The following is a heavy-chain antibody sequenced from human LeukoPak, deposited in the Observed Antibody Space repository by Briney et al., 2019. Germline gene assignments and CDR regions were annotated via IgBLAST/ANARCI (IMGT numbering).Heavy chain of an antibody. D-gene: IGHD2-8*01. V-gene: IGHV3-30*18. Sequence: QSGGSLRLSCAASGFTFSSYGMHWVRQAPGKGLEWVAVISYDGSNKYYADSVKGRFTISRDNSKNTLYLQMNSLRAEDTAVYYCAKDNGGLNAFDIWGQGTMVTVSS. CDR2: ISYDGSNK. CDR1: GFTFSSYG. CDR3: AKDNGGLNAFDI. J-gene: IGHJ3*02.